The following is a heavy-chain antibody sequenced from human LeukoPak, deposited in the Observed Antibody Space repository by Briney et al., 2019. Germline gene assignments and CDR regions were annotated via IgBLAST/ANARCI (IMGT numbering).Heavy chain of an antibody. J-gene: IGHJ6*03. CDR2: INPNSGGT. CDR3: ARSYGDYGNYYYYMDV. V-gene: IGHV1-2*06. Sequence: ASVKVSCKASGYTFTGYYMHWVRQAPGQGLEWVGRINPNSGGTNYAQKFQGRVTMTRDTSISTAYMELSRLRSDDTAVYYCARSYGDYGNYYYYMDVWGKGTTVTVSS. CDR1: GYTFTGYY. D-gene: IGHD4-17*01.